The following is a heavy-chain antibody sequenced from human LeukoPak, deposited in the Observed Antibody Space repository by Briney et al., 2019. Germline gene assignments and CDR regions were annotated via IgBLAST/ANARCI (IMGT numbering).Heavy chain of an antibody. CDR1: GGSFSGYY. CDR2: ITHSGST. Sequence: SETLSLTCAVYGGSFSGYYGSWIRQPPGKGLEWIGEITHSGSTNYNPSLKRRGTTSVDTSTNQTSLPPSPVPAADTAPSYRAGLSSAFQHYFDYWGQGTLVTVSS. V-gene: IGHV4-34*01. J-gene: IGHJ4*02. CDR3: AGLSSAFQHYFDY. D-gene: IGHD6-6*01.